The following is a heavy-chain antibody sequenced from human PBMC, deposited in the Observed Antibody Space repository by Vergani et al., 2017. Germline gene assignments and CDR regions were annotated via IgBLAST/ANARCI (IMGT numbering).Heavy chain of an antibody. V-gene: IGHV3-30*02. CDR1: GFTFSSYG. D-gene: IGHD5-24*01. CDR2: IRYDGINK. J-gene: IGHJ4*02. CDR3: AKGRDGYSNFDC. Sequence: QVQLVESGGGVVQSGGSLRLSCAASGFTFSSYGMHWVRQAPGKGLEWVAFIRYDGINKYYADSVKGRFTISRDNSKNTLYLQMNSLRAEDTAVFYCAKGRDGYSNFDCWGQGTLVTVSS.